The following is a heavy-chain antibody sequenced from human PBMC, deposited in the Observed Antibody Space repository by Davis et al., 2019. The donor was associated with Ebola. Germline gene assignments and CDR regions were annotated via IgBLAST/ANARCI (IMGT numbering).Heavy chain of an antibody. CDR1: GFTFSGSS. J-gene: IGHJ4*02. D-gene: IGHD4-17*01. Sequence: GESLKISCAASGFTFSGSSTHWVRQPSGHGPEWVGRIRSNTNSYATAYAASVKGRFTISRDDSKNTAYLQMNSLKTEDTAVYYCTRPAYGDNVTDYWGQGTLVTVSS. V-gene: IGHV3-73*01. CDR3: TRPAYGDNVTDY. CDR2: IRSNTNSYAT.